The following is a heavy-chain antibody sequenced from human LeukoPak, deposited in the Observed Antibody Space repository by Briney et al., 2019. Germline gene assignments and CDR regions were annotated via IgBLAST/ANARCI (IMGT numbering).Heavy chain of an antibody. V-gene: IGHV3-30*02. CDR3: VKDNPLDY. D-gene: IGHD1-14*01. J-gene: IGHJ4*02. CDR1: GLTFSNYG. CDR2: IRYDGNNK. Sequence: GGSLRLSCGASGLTFSNYGMLWVRQAPGKGLEWVAFIRYDGNNKLYADSVKGRFTISRDNSKNTLYLHINSLRAEDTAVYYCVKDNPLDYWGQGTLVIVSS.